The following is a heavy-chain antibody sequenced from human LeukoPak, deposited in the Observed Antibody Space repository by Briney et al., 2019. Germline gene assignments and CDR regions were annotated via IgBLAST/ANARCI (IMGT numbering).Heavy chain of an antibody. Sequence: SVRVSYKASGGTFSSYAISWVRQAPGQGLEWMGGIIPIFGTANYAQKFQGRVTITADESTSTAYMELSSLRSEDTAVYYCASPPPAHNRYFDLWGRGTLVIASS. CDR3: ASPPPAHNRYFDL. CDR2: IIPIFGTA. CDR1: GGTFSSYA. V-gene: IGHV1-69*01. J-gene: IGHJ2*01. D-gene: IGHD1-1*01.